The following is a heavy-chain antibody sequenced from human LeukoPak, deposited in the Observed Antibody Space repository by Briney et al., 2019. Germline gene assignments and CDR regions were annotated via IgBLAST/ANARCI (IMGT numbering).Heavy chain of an antibody. CDR2: INPNSGNT. J-gene: IGHJ4*02. D-gene: IGHD1-26*01. Sequence: GASVKVSCKASGYTFTGYYMHWVRQAPGQGLEWMGWINPNSGNTGYAQKFQGRVTMTRNTSISTAYMELSSLRSEDTAVYYCARGRGSYYYYWGQGTLVTVSS. V-gene: IGHV1-8*02. CDR1: GYTFTGYY. CDR3: ARGRGSYYYY.